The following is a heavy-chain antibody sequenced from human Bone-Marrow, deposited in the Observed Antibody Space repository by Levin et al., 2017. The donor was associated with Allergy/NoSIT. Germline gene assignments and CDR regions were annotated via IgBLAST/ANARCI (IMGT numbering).Heavy chain of an antibody. Sequence: GGSLRLSCAASGFTISNYGMNWVRQAPGKGLEWLSYITSRTDSVYYADSVKGRFTVSRDIAKSSLYLQMNNLRDEDTALYYCARDTWGGPDYWGQGTLVTVSS. CDR2: ITSRTDSV. CDR3: ARDTWGGPDY. D-gene: IGHD1-26*01. CDR1: GFTISNYG. J-gene: IGHJ4*02. V-gene: IGHV3-48*02.